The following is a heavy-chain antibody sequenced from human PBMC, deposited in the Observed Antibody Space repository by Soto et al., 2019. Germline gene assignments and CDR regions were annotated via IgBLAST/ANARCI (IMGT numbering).Heavy chain of an antibody. D-gene: IGHD2-2*01. CDR1: GFTFTSSA. Sequence: SVKVSCKASGFTFTSSAMQWVRQARGQRLEWIGWIVVGSGNTNYAQKFQERVTITRDMSTSTAYMELSSLRSEDTAVYYCAADCGYCSSTSCCADAFDIWGQGTMVTVSS. CDR2: IVVGSGNT. J-gene: IGHJ3*02. CDR3: AADCGYCSSTSCCADAFDI. V-gene: IGHV1-58*02.